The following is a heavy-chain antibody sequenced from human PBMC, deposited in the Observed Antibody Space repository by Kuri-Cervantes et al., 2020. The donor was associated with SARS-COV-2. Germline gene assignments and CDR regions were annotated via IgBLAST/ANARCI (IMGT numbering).Heavy chain of an antibody. Sequence: GESLKISCAASGFTFSNAWMSWVRQAPGKGLEWVGRIKSKTDGGTTDYAAPVKGRFTISRDDPKNTLYPQMNSLKTEDTAVYYCTTDGYGDYGVNYWGQGTLVTVSS. CDR2: IKSKTDGGTT. CDR3: TTDGYGDYGVNY. CDR1: GFTFSNAW. V-gene: IGHV3-15*01. J-gene: IGHJ4*02. D-gene: IGHD4-17*01.